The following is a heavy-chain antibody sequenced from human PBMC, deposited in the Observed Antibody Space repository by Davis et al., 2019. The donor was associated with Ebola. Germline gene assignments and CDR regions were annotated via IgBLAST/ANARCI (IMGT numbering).Heavy chain of an antibody. J-gene: IGHJ4*02. CDR3: ARDLPGIAVAGNDY. CDR1: GYTFTSYA. Sequence: ASVKVSCKASGYTFTSYAMHWVRQAPGQRLEWMGWINAGNGNTKYSQKFQGRVIITRDTSASTAYMELSSLRSEDTAVYYCARDLPGIAVAGNDYWGQGTLVTVSS. CDR2: INAGNGNT. D-gene: IGHD6-19*01. V-gene: IGHV1-3*01.